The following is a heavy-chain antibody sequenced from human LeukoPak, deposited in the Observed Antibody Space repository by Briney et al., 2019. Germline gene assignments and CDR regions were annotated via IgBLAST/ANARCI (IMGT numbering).Heavy chain of an antibody. J-gene: IGHJ6*02. Sequence: GESLKISCKGSGYSFTSYWIGWVRQMPGKCLKWMGIIYPGDSDTRYSPSFQGQVTISADKSISTAYLQWSSLKASDTAMYYCARRDNSSSWYYYYYYAMDVWGQGTTVTVSS. CDR2: IYPGDSDT. D-gene: IGHD6-13*01. CDR3: ARRDNSSSWYYYYYYAMDV. CDR1: GYSFTSYW. V-gene: IGHV5-51*01.